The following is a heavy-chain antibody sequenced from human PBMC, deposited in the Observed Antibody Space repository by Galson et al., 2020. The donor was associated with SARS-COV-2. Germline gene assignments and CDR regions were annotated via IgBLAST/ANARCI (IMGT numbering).Heavy chain of an antibody. CDR2: ISAYNGNT. D-gene: IGHD3-22*01. J-gene: IGHJ4*02. CDR1: GYTFTSYG. Sequence: GESLKISCKASGYTFTSYGISWVRQAPGQGLEWMGWISAYNGNTNYAQKLQGRVTMTTDTSTSTAYMELRSLRSDDTAVYYCAREGGYYYVSSGLFDYWGQGTLVTVSS. CDR3: AREGGYYYVSSGLFDY. V-gene: IGHV1-18*04.